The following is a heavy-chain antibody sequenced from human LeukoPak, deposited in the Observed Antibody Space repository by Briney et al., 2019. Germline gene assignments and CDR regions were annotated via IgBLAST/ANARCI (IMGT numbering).Heavy chain of an antibody. D-gene: IGHD6-19*01. V-gene: IGHV1-8*01. CDR1: GYTFTSYD. CDR3: ARERVSSGWTIYYYYYYGMDV. J-gene: IGHJ6*02. Sequence: ASVKVSCKASGYTFTSYDINWVRQATGQGPEWMGWMNPNSGNTGYAQKFQGRVTMTRNTSISTAYMELSSLRSEDTAVYYCARERVSSGWTIYYYYYYGMDVWGQGTTVTVSS. CDR2: MNPNSGNT.